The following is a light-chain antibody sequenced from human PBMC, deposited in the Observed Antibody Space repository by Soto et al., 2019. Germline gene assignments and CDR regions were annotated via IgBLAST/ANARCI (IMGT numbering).Light chain of an antibody. CDR3: SSYTSTNTVL. J-gene: IGLJ2*01. Sequence: QSALTQPASVSGSPGQSITISCTGTSSDVGAYNSVSWYQQHPGKAPKVMIYDATDRPSGVSNRFSGSKSGNTAYLTISGLQADDEADYYCSSYTSTNTVLFGGGTNLTVL. CDR1: SSDVGAYNS. V-gene: IGLV2-14*01. CDR2: DAT.